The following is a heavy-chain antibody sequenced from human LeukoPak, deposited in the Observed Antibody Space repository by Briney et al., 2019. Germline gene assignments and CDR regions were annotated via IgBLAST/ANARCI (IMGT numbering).Heavy chain of an antibody. CDR2: INHSGST. D-gene: IGHD3-10*01. V-gene: IGHV4-34*01. J-gene: IGHJ4*02. CDR3: ARRYGSGSYDKFDY. CDR1: GGSFSGYY. Sequence: PSETLSLTCAVYGGSFSGYYWSWIRQPPGKGLEWIGEINHSGSTNYNPSLKSRVTISVDTSKNQFSLKLSSVTAADTAVYYCARRYGSGSYDKFDYWGQGTLVTVSS.